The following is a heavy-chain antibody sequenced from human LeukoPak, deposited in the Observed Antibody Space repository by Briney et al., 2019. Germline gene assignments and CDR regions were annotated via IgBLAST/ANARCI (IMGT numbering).Heavy chain of an antibody. CDR2: ISSSSSTI. CDR1: GFTFSSYS. Sequence: GGSLRLSCAASGFTFSSYSVNWVRQAPGKGLEWVSYISSSSSTIYYADSVKGRFTISRDNAKNSLYLQMNSLRAEDTAVYYCARDSEMAEPYFDYWGQGTLVTVSS. J-gene: IGHJ4*02. D-gene: IGHD5-24*01. CDR3: ARDSEMAEPYFDY. V-gene: IGHV3-48*04.